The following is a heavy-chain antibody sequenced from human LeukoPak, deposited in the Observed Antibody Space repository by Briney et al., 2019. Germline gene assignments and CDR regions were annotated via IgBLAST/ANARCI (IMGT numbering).Heavy chain of an antibody. V-gene: IGHV5-51*01. J-gene: IGHJ4*02. CDR3: AGASRDGYNQNFDH. CDR1: GYSFSTYW. CDR2: IYPDGSET. Sequence: GESLKISCEGLGYSFSTYWRAWVRQRPGKGLEWMGIIYPDGSETRYDPSFEGQVTISADRSTSTAYLQWSSLRASDTAMYYCAGASRDGYNQNFDHWGQGTLVTVSS. D-gene: IGHD5-24*01.